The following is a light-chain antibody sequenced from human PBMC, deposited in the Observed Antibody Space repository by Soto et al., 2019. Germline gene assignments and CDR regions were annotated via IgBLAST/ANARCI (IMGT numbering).Light chain of an antibody. CDR3: QQSYTIPIT. CDR2: AAF. J-gene: IGKJ5*01. V-gene: IGKV1-39*01. CDR1: QSISGW. Sequence: EIQMSVSPAALSASEGDRVTITCRASQSISGWLAWFQQKPGKAPKLLIYAAFSLQSGVPSRFSGSGSGTDFTLTISSLQPEDFATYYCQQSYTIPITFGQGTRLEI.